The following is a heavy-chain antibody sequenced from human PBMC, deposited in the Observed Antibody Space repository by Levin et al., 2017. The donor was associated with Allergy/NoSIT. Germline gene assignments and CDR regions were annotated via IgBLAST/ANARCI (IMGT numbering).Heavy chain of an antibody. Sequence: SVKVSCKASGGTFSSYTINWVRQAPGQGLEWMGRIIPIFGIANYAQKFQGRVTITADKSTSTAYMELSSLRSEDTAVYYCARHRRALVVTATSYYFDYWGQGTLVTVSS. D-gene: IGHD2-21*02. V-gene: IGHV1-69*02. J-gene: IGHJ4*02. CDR2: IIPIFGIA. CDR1: GGTFSSYT. CDR3: ARHRRALVVTATSYYFDY.